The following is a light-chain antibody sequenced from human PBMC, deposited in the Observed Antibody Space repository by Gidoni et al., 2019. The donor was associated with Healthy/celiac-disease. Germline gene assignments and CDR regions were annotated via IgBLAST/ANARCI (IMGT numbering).Light chain of an antibody. CDR1: RTHIGSNT. J-gene: IGLJ3*02. V-gene: IGLV1-44*01. CDR2: RNN. CDR3: AAWDDSLNGGV. Sequence: QSVLTRPPSASGTPGQRVTISCSGSRTHIGSNTVNCYQQLPGTAPTLLLYRNNQQPSGVPARFSGSKSGTSASLAISGLQSEDEADYHCAAWDDSLNGGVFGGGTKLTVL.